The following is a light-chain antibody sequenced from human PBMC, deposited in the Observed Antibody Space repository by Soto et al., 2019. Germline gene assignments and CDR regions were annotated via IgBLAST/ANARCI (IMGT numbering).Light chain of an antibody. CDR2: GNN. V-gene: IGLV1-40*01. J-gene: IGLJ1*01. CDR1: SSNVGAGYD. CDR3: QSYDSSLSAYV. Sequence: QSVLTQPPSVSGAPGQSITISCTGGSSNVGAGYDVHWYQQLPGTAPKLLIYGNNNRPSGVPDRFSGSKSGASASLAITGLQAEDEADYYCQSYDSSLSAYVFGTGTKVTVL.